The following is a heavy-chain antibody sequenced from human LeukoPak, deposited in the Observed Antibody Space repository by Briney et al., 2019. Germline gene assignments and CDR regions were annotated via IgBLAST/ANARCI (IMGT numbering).Heavy chain of an antibody. CDR2: INWNGGST. V-gene: IGHV3-20*04. Sequence: GSLRLSCAASGFTFDDYGMSWVRQAPGKGLEWVSGINWNGGSTGYADSVKGRFTISRDNAKNSLYLQMNSLRAEDTAVYYCARDAPPWTLELLARYYYYYYMDVWGKGTTVTVSS. D-gene: IGHD1-7*01. CDR3: ARDAPPWTLELLARYYYYYYMDV. J-gene: IGHJ6*03. CDR1: GFTFDDYG.